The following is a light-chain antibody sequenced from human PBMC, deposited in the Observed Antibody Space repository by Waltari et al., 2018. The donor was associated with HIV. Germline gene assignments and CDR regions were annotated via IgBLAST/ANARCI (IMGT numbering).Light chain of an antibody. CDR1: NSNIGACYD. V-gene: IGLV1-40*01. CDR2: HNT. CDR3: QSYDDRLSAAV. J-gene: IGLJ2*01. Sequence: QSVLTQPPSVSGAPGQRVTISCTGNNSNIGACYDVHWYQQLPGTAPTVVMYHNTNRPSGITDRFSGSKSGTSASLAITGLQAEDEADYYCQSYDDRLSAAVFGGGTKLTVL.